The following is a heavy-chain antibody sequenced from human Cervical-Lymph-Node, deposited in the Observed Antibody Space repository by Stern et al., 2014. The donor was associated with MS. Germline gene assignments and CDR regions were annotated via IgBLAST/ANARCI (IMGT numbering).Heavy chain of an antibody. D-gene: IGHD5-12*01. CDR1: GFTFSSHG. J-gene: IGHJ4*02. V-gene: IGHV3-33*01. Sequence: VQLVESGGGLVQPGSPLRPSCAASGFTFSSHGLHWVRQGPGKGLDLAAVMWYDGSYKSYADSVKGRFTISRDNSKNTLYLQMNSLRAEDTAVYYCARDGEEGVARNRGVDYWGQGTLVTVSS. CDR2: MWYDGSYK. CDR3: ARDGEEGVARNRGVDY.